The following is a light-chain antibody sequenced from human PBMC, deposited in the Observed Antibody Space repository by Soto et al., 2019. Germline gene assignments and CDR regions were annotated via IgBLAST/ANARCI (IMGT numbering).Light chain of an antibody. CDR2: EVS. Sequence: QSALTQPPSASGSPGQSVTISCTVTSSDVGGYNYVSWYQQHPGKAPKLMIYEVSKRPSGVPDRFSGSKSGNTASLTVSGLQAEDEAEYYCSSYAGGNNYVFGTGTKLTVL. V-gene: IGLV2-8*01. J-gene: IGLJ1*01. CDR1: SSDVGGYNY. CDR3: SSYAGGNNYV.